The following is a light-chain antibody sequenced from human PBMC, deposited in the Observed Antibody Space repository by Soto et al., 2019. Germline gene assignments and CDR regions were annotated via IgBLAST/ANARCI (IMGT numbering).Light chain of an antibody. Sequence: IQMTQSPSTLSASVGDRFTITCRASQSIGTWVAWYQQKPGEAPKFLIYDVSTLDSGVPSRFSGSGSGTEFTLTISGLQPDDFATYYCQQYSSFSWTFGQGTKVDIK. CDR2: DVS. CDR1: QSIGTW. J-gene: IGKJ1*01. V-gene: IGKV1-5*01. CDR3: QQYSSFSWT.